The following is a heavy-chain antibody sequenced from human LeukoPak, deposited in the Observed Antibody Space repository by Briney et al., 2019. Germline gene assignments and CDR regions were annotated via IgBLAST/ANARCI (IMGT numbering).Heavy chain of an antibody. D-gene: IGHD3-3*01. CDR1: VYTFTNYG. CDR3: ARGPSITIFGVVNDY. J-gene: IGHJ4*02. Sequence: ASVTVSCKASVYTFTNYGISWVRRAPGQGREWMGWISAYNGNTNYAQNLQGRVTMTTDTSTSTAYMELRSLRSDDTAVYYCARGPSITIFGVVNDYWGQGTLVTVSS. V-gene: IGHV1-18*01. CDR2: ISAYNGNT.